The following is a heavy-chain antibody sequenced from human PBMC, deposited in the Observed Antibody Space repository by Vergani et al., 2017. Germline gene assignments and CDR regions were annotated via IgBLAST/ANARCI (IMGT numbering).Heavy chain of an antibody. CDR1: GFTFRSYA. CDR3: ASGAFDC. J-gene: IGHJ4*02. D-gene: IGHD3-16*01. Sequence: QVQLVESGGGVVQPGRSLRLSCAASGFTFRSYAMHWVRQAPGKGLEWVAVISYDGSNKYYADSVKGRFTISRDNSKNTLYLQMNSLRAEDTAVYYCASGAFDCWGQGTLVTVSS. V-gene: IGHV3-30-3*01. CDR2: ISYDGSNK.